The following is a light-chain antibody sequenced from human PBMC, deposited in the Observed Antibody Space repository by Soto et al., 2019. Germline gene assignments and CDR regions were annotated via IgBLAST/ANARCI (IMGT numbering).Light chain of an antibody. CDR3: SSYPSSSIRV. J-gene: IGLJ1*01. CDR2: EVS. Sequence: QSALTQPASVSGSPGPSLTISCTGTSSDVGAYNYVSWYQQHTGKAPKLMIYEVSNRPSGVSNRFSGSKSGNTAYLTISGLQAEDEADYYCSSYPSSSIRVVGTGTKVTVL. V-gene: IGLV2-14*01. CDR1: SSDVGAYNY.